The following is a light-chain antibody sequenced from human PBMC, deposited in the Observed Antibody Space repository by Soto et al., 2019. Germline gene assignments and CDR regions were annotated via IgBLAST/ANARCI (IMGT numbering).Light chain of an antibody. CDR2: AAS. CDR3: QQSYSTSWT. J-gene: IGKJ1*01. Sequence: DIQMTQSPSSRSASVGERVTITCRASQSISSYLNWYQQKPGKAPKLLIYAASSLQSGVPSRFSGSGSGTDFTLTISSLQPEDFATYYCQQSYSTSWTFGQGTKVDIK. CDR1: QSISSY. V-gene: IGKV1-39*01.